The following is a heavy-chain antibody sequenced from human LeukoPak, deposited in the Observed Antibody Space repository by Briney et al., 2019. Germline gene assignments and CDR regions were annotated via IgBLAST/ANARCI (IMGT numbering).Heavy chain of an antibody. CDR2: INPSGGST. D-gene: IGHD1-1*01. J-gene: IGHJ3*02. CDR1: GYTFTSYY. CDR3: AKSLLTTATGTGRAFDI. V-gene: IGHV1-46*01. Sequence: ASVKVSCKASGYTFTSYYMHWVRQAPGQGLEWMGIINPSGGSTSYAQKFQGRVTMTRDTSTSTVYMELSSLRSEDTAVYYCAKSLLTTATGTGRAFDIWGQGTMVTVSS.